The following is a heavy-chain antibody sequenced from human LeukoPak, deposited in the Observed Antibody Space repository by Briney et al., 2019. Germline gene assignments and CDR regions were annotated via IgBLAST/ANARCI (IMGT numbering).Heavy chain of an antibody. CDR2: ISYDGSNK. D-gene: IGHD6-13*01. CDR1: GFTFSSYG. Sequence: GRSLRLSCAASGFTFSSYGMHWVRQAPGKGLEWVAVISYDGSNKYYADSVKGRFTISRDNSKNTLYLQMNSLRAEDTAVYYCAKDVSSSWYYFDHWGQGTLVTVSS. J-gene: IGHJ4*02. V-gene: IGHV3-30*18. CDR3: AKDVSSSWYYFDH.